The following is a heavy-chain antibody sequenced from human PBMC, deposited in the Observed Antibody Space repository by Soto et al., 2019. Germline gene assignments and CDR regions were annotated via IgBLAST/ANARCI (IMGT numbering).Heavy chain of an antibody. Sequence: GGSLRLSCAASGFTFSSYAMHWVRQAPGKGLEWVAVISYDGSNKYYADSVKGRFTISRDNSKNTLYLQMNSLRAEDTAVYYCARDRQTLGWGVDPYYYYGMDVWGQGTTVTVSS. CDR2: ISYDGSNK. V-gene: IGHV3-30-3*01. CDR3: ARDRQTLGWGVDPYYYYGMDV. D-gene: IGHD3-10*01. J-gene: IGHJ6*02. CDR1: GFTFSSYA.